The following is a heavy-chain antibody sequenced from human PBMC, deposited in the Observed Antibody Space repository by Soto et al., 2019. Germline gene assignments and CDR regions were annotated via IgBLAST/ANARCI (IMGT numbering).Heavy chain of an antibody. D-gene: IGHD3-10*01. V-gene: IGHV4-39*01. J-gene: IGHJ5*02. CDR3: ARLVPSRVRGVLGWFDP. Sequence: QLQLQESGPGLVKPSETLSLTCTVSGGSISSSSYYWGWIRQPPGKGLEWIGSIYYSGSTYYNPSLKSRVTISVDTPKNQFSLKLSSGTAADTAVYYCARLVPSRVRGVLGWFDPWGQGTLVTVSS. CDR1: GGSISSSSYY. CDR2: IYYSGST.